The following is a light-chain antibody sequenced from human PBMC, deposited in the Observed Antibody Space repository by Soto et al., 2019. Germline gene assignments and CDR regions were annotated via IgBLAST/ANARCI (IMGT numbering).Light chain of an antibody. CDR3: ASWDVTLQGRV. V-gene: IGLV1-40*01. CDR2: SDN. J-gene: IGLJ3*02. Sequence: QAVVTQPPSVSGAPGQRVTISCTGSSSNIGAGYDVHWYQQPPGTAPKLLIYSDNERPSGVPDRFAASKSGTSASLAISGLQSEDEADYYCASWDVTLQGRVFGGGTKLTVL. CDR1: SSNIGAGYD.